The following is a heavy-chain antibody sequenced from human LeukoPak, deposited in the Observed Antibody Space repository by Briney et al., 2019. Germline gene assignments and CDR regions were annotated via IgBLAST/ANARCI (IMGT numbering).Heavy chain of an antibody. D-gene: IGHD5-18*01. CDR1: GGSISSYY. J-gene: IGHJ4*02. CDR3: ARDRVGYSYGSFVY. Sequence: SETLSLTCTVSGGSISSYYWSWIRQPPGKGLGWIGYIYYSGSTNYNPSLKSRVTMSVDTSKNQFSLKLSSVTAADTAVYYCARDRVGYSYGSFVYWGQGTLVTVSS. V-gene: IGHV4-59*01. CDR2: IYYSGST.